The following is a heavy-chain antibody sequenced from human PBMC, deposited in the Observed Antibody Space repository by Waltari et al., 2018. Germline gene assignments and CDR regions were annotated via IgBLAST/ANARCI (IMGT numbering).Heavy chain of an antibody. D-gene: IGHD2-15*01. Sequence: QVQLQESGTGLVKPSETLSLTCAVSGYSISSGYYRGWIRQPPGKGLEWIGSIYQSGSTYYNPSLKSRVTISVDTSKNQFSLKLSSVTAADTAVYYCAGCSSYHHYSYDAFDIWGQGTMVTVSS. CDR2: IYQSGST. CDR3: AGCSSYHHYSYDAFDI. CDR1: GYSISSGYY. J-gene: IGHJ3*02. V-gene: IGHV4-38-2*01.